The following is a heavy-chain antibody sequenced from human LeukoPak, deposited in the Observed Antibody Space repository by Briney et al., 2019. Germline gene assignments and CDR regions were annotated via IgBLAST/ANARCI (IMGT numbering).Heavy chain of an antibody. CDR1: GGSISSGGYY. V-gene: IGHV4-31*03. D-gene: IGHD5-24*01. CDR3: ARGPEIEMATTTSFDY. CDR2: IYYSGST. Sequence: SETLSLTCTVSGGSISSGGYYWNWVRQHPGEGLEWIGYIYYSGSTYYNPSLKSRVTISVDTSKNQFSLKLSSVTAADTAVYYCARGPEIEMATTTSFDYWGQGTPVTVSS. J-gene: IGHJ4*02.